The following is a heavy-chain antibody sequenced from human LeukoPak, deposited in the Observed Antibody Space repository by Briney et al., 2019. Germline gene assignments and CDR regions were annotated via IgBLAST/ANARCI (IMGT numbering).Heavy chain of an antibody. Sequence: SETLSLTCAVYGRSFTGYYWSWIRQPPGKGLEWTGEINHSGSTNYNPSLKSRVTISVDTSKNQFSLKLSSVTAADTAVYYCARPGRYSYGYGARWFDPWGQGTLVTVSS. J-gene: IGHJ5*02. CDR2: INHSGST. D-gene: IGHD5-18*01. CDR3: ARPGRYSYGYGARWFDP. V-gene: IGHV4-34*01. CDR1: GRSFTGYY.